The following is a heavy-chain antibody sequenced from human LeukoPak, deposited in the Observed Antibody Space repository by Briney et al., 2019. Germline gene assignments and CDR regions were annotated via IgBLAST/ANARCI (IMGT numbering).Heavy chain of an antibody. CDR1: GYTFTSYG. D-gene: IGHD5-18*01. Sequence: ASVKVSCKASGYTFTSYGISWVRQAPGQGLEWMGWISAYNGNTNYAQKHQGRVTMTTDTSTSTAYMELRSLRSDDTAVYCFATATAMYYWGQGTLVTVSS. J-gene: IGHJ4*02. CDR2: ISAYNGNT. V-gene: IGHV1-18*04. CDR3: ATATAMYY.